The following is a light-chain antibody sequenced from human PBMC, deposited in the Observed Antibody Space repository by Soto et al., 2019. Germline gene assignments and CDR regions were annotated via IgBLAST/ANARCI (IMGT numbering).Light chain of an antibody. Sequence: DIHMTQSPSSVSASVGDRVTITCRASQGISSCLAWYQQKPGKAPKLLIYTVSSLQSGVPSRFSGSGAGTDLTLTSSSPQPGEFATYYGQQANSSPLTFGGGTKVEIK. J-gene: IGKJ4*01. V-gene: IGKV1-12*01. CDR3: QQANSSPLT. CDR1: QGISSC. CDR2: TVS.